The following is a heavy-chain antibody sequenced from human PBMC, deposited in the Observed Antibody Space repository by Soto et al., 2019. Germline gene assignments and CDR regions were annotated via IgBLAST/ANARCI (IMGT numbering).Heavy chain of an antibody. D-gene: IGHD6-19*01. J-gene: IGHJ3*02. CDR1: GYTFTSYG. Sequence: QVQLVQSGAEVKNPGASVKVSCKASGYTFTSYGISWVRQAPGQGLEWMGWISAYNGNTNYAQKLQGRVTMTTDTSTSTAYMELRSLRSDDTAVYYCARVLGREGSGGDDAFDIWGQGTMVTVSS. CDR2: ISAYNGNT. CDR3: ARVLGREGSGGDDAFDI. V-gene: IGHV1-18*01.